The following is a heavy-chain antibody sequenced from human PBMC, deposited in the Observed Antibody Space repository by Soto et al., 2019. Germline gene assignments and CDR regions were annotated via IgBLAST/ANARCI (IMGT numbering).Heavy chain of an antibody. V-gene: IGHV4-59*01. Sequence: SETLSLTCTVSGGSISSYYWSWIRQPPGKGLEWIGYIYYSGSTYYNPSLKSRVTISVDTSKNQLSLKLSSVTAADTAVYYCARGSAAGTKSPFDYWGQGTLVTVSS. CDR2: IYYSGST. D-gene: IGHD6-13*01. CDR3: ARGSAAGTKSPFDY. CDR1: GGSISSYY. J-gene: IGHJ4*02.